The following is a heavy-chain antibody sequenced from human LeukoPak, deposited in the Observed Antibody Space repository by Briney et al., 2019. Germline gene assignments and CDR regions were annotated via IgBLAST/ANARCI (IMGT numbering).Heavy chain of an antibody. CDR1: GFTFSRYG. CDR3: ARPYYYGSGSYYPLDY. V-gene: IGHV3-33*01. CDR2: IWYDGSNK. J-gene: IGHJ4*02. D-gene: IGHD3-10*01. Sequence: GRSLRLSCAASGFTFSRYGMHWVRQAPGKGLEWVAVIWYDGSNKYYADSVKGRFTISRDNSKSTVSLQMNSLRAEDTAVYSCARPYYYGSGSYYPLDYWGQGTLVTVSS.